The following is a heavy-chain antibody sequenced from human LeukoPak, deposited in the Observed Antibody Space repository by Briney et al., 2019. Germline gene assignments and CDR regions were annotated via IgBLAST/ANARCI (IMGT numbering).Heavy chain of an antibody. CDR1: GYTFTSYD. Sequence: GASVKVSCKASGYTFTSYDINWVRQATGQGLEWMGWMNPNSGNTGYAQKFQGRVTMTRDMSTSTVYMELSSLGSEDTAVYYCARGDGYNPGYWGQGTLVTVSS. CDR2: MNPNSGNT. CDR3: ARGDGYNPGY. J-gene: IGHJ4*02. V-gene: IGHV1-8*02. D-gene: IGHD5-24*01.